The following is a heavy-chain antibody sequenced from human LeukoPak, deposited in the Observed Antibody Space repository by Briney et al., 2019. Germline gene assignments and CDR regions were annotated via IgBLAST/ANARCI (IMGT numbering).Heavy chain of an antibody. J-gene: IGHJ4*02. Sequence: SETLSLTCAVYGESFSGYYWSWIRQPPGKGLEWIGEINHSGSTNYNPSLKSRVTISVDTSENQFSLKLSSVTAADTAVYYCARERPGGEIDYWGQGTLVTVSS. CDR1: GESFSGYY. CDR3: ARERPGGEIDY. D-gene: IGHD3-16*01. CDR2: INHSGST. V-gene: IGHV4-34*01.